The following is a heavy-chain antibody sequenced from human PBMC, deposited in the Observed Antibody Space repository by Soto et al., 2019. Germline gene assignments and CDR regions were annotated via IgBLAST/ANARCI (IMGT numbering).Heavy chain of an antibody. CDR1: GFTFSSYG. V-gene: IGHV3-30*03. Sequence: GGSLRLSCAASGFTFSSYGIHWVRQAPGKGLEWVAVISYDGSNKYYADSVKGRFTISRDNSKNTLYLQMNSLRGEDTALYYCARGGGPKPLDYWGQGTLVTVSS. CDR3: ARGGGPKPLDY. J-gene: IGHJ4*02. D-gene: IGHD2-15*01. CDR2: ISYDGSNK.